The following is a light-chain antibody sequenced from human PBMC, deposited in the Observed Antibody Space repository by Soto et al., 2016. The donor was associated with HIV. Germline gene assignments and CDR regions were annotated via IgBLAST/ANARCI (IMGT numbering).Light chain of an antibody. CDR1: QSIYKW. CDR3: QQYYTYPLT. V-gene: IGKV1-5*03. J-gene: IGKJ4*01. CDR2: KAS. Sequence: DIQMTQSPSTLSASVGERVTITCRANQSIYKWLAWSQQRPGKAPKLLIYKASMLEGGAPSRFSGSGSGTEFTLTINTVQPDDFATYYCQQYYTYPLTFGGGTKVGIK.